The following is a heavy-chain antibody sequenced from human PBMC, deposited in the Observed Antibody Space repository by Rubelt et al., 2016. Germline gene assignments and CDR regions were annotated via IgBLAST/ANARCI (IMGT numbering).Heavy chain of an antibody. D-gene: IGHD3-3*01. Sequence: QVQLQESGPGLVKPSQTLSLTCTVSGGSISSGGYYWSWIRQHPGKGLEWIGYIYYSGSTYYNPSLKSRVTISVDTSKNHFSLKLSSVTAADTAVYYCARESYRTIFGVVCPNWFEPWGQGTLVAVSS. CDR3: ARESYRTIFGVVCPNWFEP. CDR1: GGSISSGGYY. V-gene: IGHV4-31*03. J-gene: IGHJ5*02. CDR2: IYYSGST.